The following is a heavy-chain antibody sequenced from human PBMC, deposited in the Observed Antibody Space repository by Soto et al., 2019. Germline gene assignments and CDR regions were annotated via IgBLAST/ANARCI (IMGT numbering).Heavy chain of an antibody. CDR1: GYSFTSYW. Sequence: GESLKISCKGSGYSFTSYWIGWVRQMPGKGLEWMGIIYPGDSDTRYSPSFQGQVTISADKSISTAYLQWSSLKASDTAMYYCASRDENSSGYDDAFDIWGQGTMVTVSS. D-gene: IGHD3-22*01. J-gene: IGHJ3*02. CDR2: IYPGDSDT. CDR3: ASRDENSSGYDDAFDI. V-gene: IGHV5-51*01.